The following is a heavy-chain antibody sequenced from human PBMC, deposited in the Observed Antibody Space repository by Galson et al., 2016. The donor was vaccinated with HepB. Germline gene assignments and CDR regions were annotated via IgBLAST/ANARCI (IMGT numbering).Heavy chain of an antibody. Sequence: TCAVSGASVSSNWWSWVRQPPGKGLDWIGETYRTGSTNFNPSLMSRVTISLDKSKKQLSLMLTSVSAADTAVYYCARFSGYHVVHYYYGLDVWGQGITVTVSS. J-gene: IGHJ6*02. CDR1: GASVSSNW. CDR2: TYRTGST. V-gene: IGHV4-4*02. CDR3: ARFSGYHVVHYYYGLDV. D-gene: IGHD3-22*01.